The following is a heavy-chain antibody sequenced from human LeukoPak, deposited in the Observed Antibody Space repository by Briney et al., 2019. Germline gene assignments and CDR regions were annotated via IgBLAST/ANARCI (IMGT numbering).Heavy chain of an antibody. V-gene: IGHV4-38-2*01. CDR2: IYHSGST. D-gene: IGHD6-13*01. Sequence: SETLSLTCAVSGYSISSGYYWGWIRQPPGKGLEWIGSIYHSGSTYYNPSLKSRVTISVDTSKNQFPLKLSSVTAADTAVYYCARLPYSGSWAYWYFDLWGRGTLVTVSS. CDR1: GYSISSGYY. CDR3: ARLPYSGSWAYWYFDL. J-gene: IGHJ2*01.